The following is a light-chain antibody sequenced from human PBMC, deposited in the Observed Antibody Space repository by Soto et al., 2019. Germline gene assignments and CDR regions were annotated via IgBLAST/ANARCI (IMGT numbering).Light chain of an antibody. CDR2: DAY. J-gene: IGKJ5*01. V-gene: IGKV3-20*01. Sequence: EVVLTQSPVTLSLSPGERATLSCRASQSFRGLLAWYQQKPGQAPRLLIYDAYNRATGIPDRFSGSGSGTEFTLIINRLEPEDFALYYCQHYGTSIIFGQGTRLEIK. CDR1: QSFRGL. CDR3: QHYGTSII.